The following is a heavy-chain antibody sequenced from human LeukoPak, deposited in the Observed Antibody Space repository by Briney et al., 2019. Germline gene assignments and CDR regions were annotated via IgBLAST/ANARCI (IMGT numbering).Heavy chain of an antibody. V-gene: IGHV3-21*04. CDR1: GFTFSSYS. J-gene: IGHJ4*02. CDR3: AKDPIFCTDDECNSMLYYFDF. Sequence: PGGSLRLSCAASGFTFSSYSMNWVRQAPGKGLEWVSSISSSSSYIYYADSVKGRFTISRDNSRSTLYLQMNSLRAEDTAVYYCAKDPIFCTDDECNSMLYYFDFWGQGTLVTVSS. CDR2: ISSSSSYI. D-gene: IGHD2-8*01.